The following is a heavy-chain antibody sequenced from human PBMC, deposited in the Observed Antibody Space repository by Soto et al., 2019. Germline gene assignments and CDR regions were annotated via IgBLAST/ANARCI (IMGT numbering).Heavy chain of an antibody. Sequence: ASVKVSCKASGYTFTGYYMHWVRQAPGQGLEWMGWINPNSGGTNYAQKFQGWVTMTRDTSISTAYMELSMLRSDDTAVYYCARGLYCSGGSCYPNWFDPWGQGTLVTVSS. CDR3: ARGLYCSGGSCYPNWFDP. CDR1: GYTFTGYY. V-gene: IGHV1-2*04. J-gene: IGHJ5*02. D-gene: IGHD2-15*01. CDR2: INPNSGGT.